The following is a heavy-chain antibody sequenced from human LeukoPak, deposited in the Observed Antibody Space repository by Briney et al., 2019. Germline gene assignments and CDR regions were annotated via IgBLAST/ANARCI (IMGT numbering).Heavy chain of an antibody. V-gene: IGHV4-59*01. CDR3: ARARGWLRNWFDP. Sequence: SETLSLTCTVSGGSISSYYRSWLRQPPGKGLEWIGYIYYSGSTNYNPSLKSRVTISVDTSKNQFSLKLSSVTAADTAVYYCARARGWLRNWFDPWGQGTLVTVSS. D-gene: IGHD3-22*01. CDR1: GGSISSYY. CDR2: IYYSGST. J-gene: IGHJ5*02.